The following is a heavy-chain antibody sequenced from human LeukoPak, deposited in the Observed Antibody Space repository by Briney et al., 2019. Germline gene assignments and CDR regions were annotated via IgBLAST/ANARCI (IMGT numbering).Heavy chain of an antibody. D-gene: IGHD1-26*01. CDR3: ARVAPRVSGVGVGCMDV. J-gene: IGHJ6*02. CDR2: IIPIFGTA. V-gene: IGHV1-69*01. CDR1: GGTLSSYA. Sequence: SVKVSCKASGGTLSSYAISWVRQAPGQGLEWMGGIIPIFGTANYAQKFQGRVTITADESTSTAYMELSSLRSEDTAVYYCARVAPRVSGVGVGCMDVWGQGTTVTVSS.